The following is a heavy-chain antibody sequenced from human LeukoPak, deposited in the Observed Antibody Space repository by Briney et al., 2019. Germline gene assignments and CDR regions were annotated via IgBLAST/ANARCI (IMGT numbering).Heavy chain of an antibody. J-gene: IGHJ4*02. CDR1: GFTFSSSW. Sequence: GGSLRLSCAASGFTFSSSWMHWVRHAPGKGPVWVSRINSDGSNTVYADSVKGRFSISRDNAKNTVYLQMSSLRVEDTGVYYCTTAGGSGWYAFDYWGQGTLVTVSS. D-gene: IGHD6-19*01. CDR3: TTAGGSGWYAFDY. CDR2: INSDGSNT. V-gene: IGHV3-74*01.